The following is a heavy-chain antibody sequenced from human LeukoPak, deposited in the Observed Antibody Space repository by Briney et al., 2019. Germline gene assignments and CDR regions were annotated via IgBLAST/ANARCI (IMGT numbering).Heavy chain of an antibody. CDR1: GFTFSSYG. V-gene: IGHV3-33*01. D-gene: IGHD3-16*01. CDR3: VRGGAIDY. Sequence: HAGGSLRLSCAASGFTFSSYGMHWVRQAPGKGLEWVAVIWYDGTNKYFADSVNGRFTISRDNSKDTLSLQMNSLRVEDTAVYYCVRGGAIDYWGQGTLVTVSS. CDR2: IWYDGTNK. J-gene: IGHJ4*02.